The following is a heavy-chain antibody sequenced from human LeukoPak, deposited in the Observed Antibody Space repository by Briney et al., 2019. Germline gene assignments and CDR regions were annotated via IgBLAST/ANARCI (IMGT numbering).Heavy chain of an antibody. J-gene: IGHJ4*02. Sequence: ASVKVSCKASGYTFTGYYMHWVRQAPGQGLEWMGWISPNSDDTNYAQKFRGRVNMTRDTSISTAYMELSRLRSDDTAIYYCARGGFDYWGQGTLVTVSS. CDR2: ISPNSDDT. V-gene: IGHV1-2*02. CDR1: GYTFTGYY. CDR3: ARGGFDY.